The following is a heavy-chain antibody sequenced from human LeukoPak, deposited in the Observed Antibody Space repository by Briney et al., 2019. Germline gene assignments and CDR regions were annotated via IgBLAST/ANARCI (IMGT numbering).Heavy chain of an antibody. J-gene: IGHJ4*02. CDR2: ISSSSSTM. CDR1: GFTRSSYS. CDR3: ARSGSSSSGRDY. V-gene: IGHV3-48*01. Sequence: PGGSLRLSCAASGFTRSSYSMNLVRQAPGKGLEWVSYISSSSSTMYYADSVKGRFTISRDNAKNSLYLQMNSLRAEDTAVYYCARSGSSSSGRDYWGQGTLVTVSS. D-gene: IGHD6-6*01.